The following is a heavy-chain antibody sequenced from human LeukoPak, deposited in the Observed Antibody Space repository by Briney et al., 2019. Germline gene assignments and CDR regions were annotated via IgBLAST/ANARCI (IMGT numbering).Heavy chain of an antibody. CDR1: GYTFTSYY. V-gene: IGHV1-46*04. Sequence: ASVKVSCKAAGYTFTSYYIHWVRQAPGQGVEGRGIMNPSGGSTNYAQTLQGRVTMTRERSRSKVYMEMSRRRSEDTAVYYCARDQVGDSRIDYWGQGTLVTVSS. J-gene: IGHJ4*02. CDR3: ARDQVGDSRIDY. D-gene: IGHD2-21*02. CDR2: MNPSGGST.